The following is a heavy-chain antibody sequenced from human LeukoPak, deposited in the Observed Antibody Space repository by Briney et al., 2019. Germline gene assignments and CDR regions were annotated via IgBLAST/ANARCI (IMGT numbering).Heavy chain of an antibody. CDR2: IYYSGST. CDR1: GGSVSSGSYY. J-gene: IGHJ6*04. CDR3: ARAVGYCSSTSCYVADYYYGMDV. V-gene: IGHV4-61*01. Sequence: SETLSLTCTVSGGSVSSGSYYWSWIRQPPGKGLEWIGYIYYSGSTNYNPSLKSRVTISVDTSENQFSLKLSSVTAADTAVYYCARAVGYCSSTSCYVADYYYGMDVWGKGTTVTVSS. D-gene: IGHD2-2*01.